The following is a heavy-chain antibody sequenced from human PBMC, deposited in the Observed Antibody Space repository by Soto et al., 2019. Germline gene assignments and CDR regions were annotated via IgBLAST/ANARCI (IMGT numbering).Heavy chain of an antibody. Sequence: QVQLVESGGGVVQPGRSLRLSCAASGFTFNNYGMHWVRHAPGKGLEWVALISYDGSKNHYADAVKGRFTISRDNSKNTLYLQMNSLRAEDTAVYYCEKEVVGTFDIWGQGTMVTVSS. CDR2: ISYDGSKN. J-gene: IGHJ3*02. CDR3: EKEVVGTFDI. V-gene: IGHV3-30*18. D-gene: IGHD2-15*01. CDR1: GFTFNNYG.